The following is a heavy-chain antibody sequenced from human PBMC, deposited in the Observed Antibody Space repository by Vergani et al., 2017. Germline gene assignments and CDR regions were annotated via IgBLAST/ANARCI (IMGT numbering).Heavy chain of an antibody. CDR2: INPNSGGT. Sequence: QVQLVQSGAEVKKPGASVKVSCKASGYTFTGYYMHWVRQAPGPGLEWMGWINPNSGGTNYAQKFQGRVTMTRDTSISTAYMELSRLRSDDTAVYYCARVHESIEYSSSSGDYYYYYMDVWGKGTTVTVSS. CDR3: ARVHESIEYSSSSGDYYYYYMDV. V-gene: IGHV1-2*02. D-gene: IGHD6-6*01. J-gene: IGHJ6*03. CDR1: GYTFTGYY.